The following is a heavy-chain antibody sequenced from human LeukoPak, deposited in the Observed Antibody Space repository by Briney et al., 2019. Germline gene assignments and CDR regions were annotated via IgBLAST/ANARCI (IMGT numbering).Heavy chain of an antibody. CDR3: ARAYDYGSSNWFDP. J-gene: IGHJ5*02. CDR2: IYNSGST. Sequence: SDTLSLMYTLSGGSMSSYHWRWIREPAEKGLECIGRIYNSGSTNYNPSLKSRVTMSVDTSKNQFSLKLSSVPAADTAVYYCARAYDYGSSNWFDPWGQGTLVTVSS. D-gene: IGHD4-17*01. V-gene: IGHV4-4*07. CDR1: GGSMSSYH.